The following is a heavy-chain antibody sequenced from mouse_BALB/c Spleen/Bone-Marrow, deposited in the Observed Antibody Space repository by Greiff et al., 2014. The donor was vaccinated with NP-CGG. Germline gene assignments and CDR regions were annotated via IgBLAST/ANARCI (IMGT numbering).Heavy chain of an antibody. CDR1: GFTFSRFG. J-gene: IGHJ2*01. V-gene: IGHV5-17*02. CDR2: ISSGSSSI. CDR3: GRGDY. Sequence: EVQLQQSGGGLVQPGGSRKLSCAASGFTFSRFGMHWVRQAPEKGLEWVALISSGSSSIYYTDTVKGRFTISRDNPKNTLFLQMTSLRSEDTAMYYCGRGDYWGQGTTLTVSS.